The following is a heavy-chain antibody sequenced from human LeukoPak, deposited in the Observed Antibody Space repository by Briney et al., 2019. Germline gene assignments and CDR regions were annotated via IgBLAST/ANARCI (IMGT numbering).Heavy chain of an antibody. J-gene: IGHJ4*02. CDR2: ISGSGGST. V-gene: IGHV3-23*01. CDR3: AKDRYYYDSSGYYFFDY. Sequence: GGSLRLSCAASGFTFSSYAMSWVRQAPGKGLEWVSAISGSGGSTYYADSVKGRFTISRDNSKNTLYLQMNSLRAEDTAVYYCAKDRYYYDSSGYYFFDYWGQGTLVTVSS. CDR1: GFTFSSYA. D-gene: IGHD3-22*01.